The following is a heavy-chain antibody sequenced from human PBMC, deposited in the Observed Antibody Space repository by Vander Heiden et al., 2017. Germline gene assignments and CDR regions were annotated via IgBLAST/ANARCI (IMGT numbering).Heavy chain of an antibody. J-gene: IGHJ4*02. CDR3: ARVPQKTTVTNDGRKYPGGIEDY. D-gene: IGHD4-17*01. CDR1: GYPFTGYY. Sequence: QVQLVQSGAEVKKPGASVKVSCKASGYPFTGYYMHRVRQAPGPGREWMGRINPNTGDTNYAQKFQDRVTMTRDTSISTAYMELSRLRSDDTAVYYCARVPQKTTVTNDGRKYPGGIEDYWGQGTLVTVSS. V-gene: IGHV1-2*06. CDR2: INPNTGDT.